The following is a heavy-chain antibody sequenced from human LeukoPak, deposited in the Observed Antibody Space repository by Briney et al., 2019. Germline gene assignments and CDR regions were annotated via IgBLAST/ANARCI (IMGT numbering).Heavy chain of an antibody. Sequence: ASVKVSCKASGYTFTGYYMHWVRQAPGQGLEWMGGIIPIFGTANYAQKFQGRVTITADKSTSTAYMELSSLRSEDTAVYYCARDRGNYYGSGSYRVSYYYYYMDVWGKGTTVTVSS. CDR2: IIPIFGTA. V-gene: IGHV1-69*06. J-gene: IGHJ6*03. CDR1: GYTFTGYY. CDR3: ARDRGNYYGSGSYRVSYYYYYMDV. D-gene: IGHD3-10*01.